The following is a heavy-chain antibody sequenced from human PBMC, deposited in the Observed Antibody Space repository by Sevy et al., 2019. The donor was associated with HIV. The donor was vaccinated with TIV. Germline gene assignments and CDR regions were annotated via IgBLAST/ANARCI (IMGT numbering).Heavy chain of an antibody. V-gene: IGHV3-30*02. D-gene: IGHD1-7*01. J-gene: IGHJ6*03. Sequence: GGYLRLSCAASGFTFNSYGMHWVRQAPGKGLEWVAFIRYDGSNKYYADSVKGRFTISRDNSKNTLYLQMNSLRAEDTAVYYCAKVPAGGTTLYYYYYMDVWGKGTTVTVSS. CDR3: AKVPAGGTTLYYYYYMDV. CDR1: GFTFNSYG. CDR2: IRYDGSNK.